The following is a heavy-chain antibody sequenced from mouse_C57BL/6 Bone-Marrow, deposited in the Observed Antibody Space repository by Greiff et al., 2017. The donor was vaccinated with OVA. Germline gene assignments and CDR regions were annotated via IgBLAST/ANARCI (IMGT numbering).Heavy chain of an antibody. CDR2: LYPGDGDT. Sequence: VKLQESGPELVKPGASVKISCKASGYAFSSSWMNWVKQRPGKGLEWIGRLYPGDGDTNYNGKFKGKATLTADKSSSTAYMQLSSLTSEDSAVYFCARSGVYDYDDDLAWFAYWGQGTLVTVSA. CDR3: ARSGVYDYDDDLAWFAY. D-gene: IGHD2-4*01. J-gene: IGHJ3*01. CDR1: GYAFSSSW. V-gene: IGHV1-82*01.